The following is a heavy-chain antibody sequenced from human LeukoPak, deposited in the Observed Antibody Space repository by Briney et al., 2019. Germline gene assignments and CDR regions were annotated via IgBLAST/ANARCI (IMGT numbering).Heavy chain of an antibody. CDR1: GASVSDYY. D-gene: IGHD1-26*01. J-gene: IGHJ4*02. V-gene: IGHV4-59*02. Sequence: SETLSLTCTVSGASVSDYYWSWVRQPPGKGLEWIGYMYYSGSTNYNPSLKSRVTISGDTSKNQFSLKLSSVTAADTAVYFCARAGSGYSFDYWGQGTLVTGSS. CDR2: MYYSGST. CDR3: ARAGSGYSFDY.